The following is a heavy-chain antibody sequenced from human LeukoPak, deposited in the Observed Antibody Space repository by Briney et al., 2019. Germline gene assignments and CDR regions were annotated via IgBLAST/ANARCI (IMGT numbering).Heavy chain of an antibody. V-gene: IGHV1-18*01. CDR2: ISAYNGNT. CDR1: GYTFTSYC. D-gene: IGHD3-22*01. J-gene: IGHJ4*02. Sequence: GASVKVSCKASGYTFTSYCISWVRQAPGQGLEWMGWISAYNGNTNYAQKLQGRVTMTTDTSTSTAYMELRSLRSDDTAVYYCARGTTRLYYYDSSGYYSDFDYWGQGTLVTVSS. CDR3: ARGTTRLYYYDSSGYYSDFDY.